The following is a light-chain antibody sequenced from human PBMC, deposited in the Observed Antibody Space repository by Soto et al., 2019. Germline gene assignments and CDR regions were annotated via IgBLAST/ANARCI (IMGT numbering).Light chain of an antibody. Sequence: EIVMTQSPATLSVSPGDRASLSCRASQSVSSNLAWYQQKPGQAPRLLIYGASTRATGIPARFSGSGSGTEFTLTISSLQSEDFAVYYCQQYNKWFTFGQGTKLDI. CDR2: GAS. V-gene: IGKV3-15*01. J-gene: IGKJ2*01. CDR1: QSVSSN. CDR3: QQYNKWFT.